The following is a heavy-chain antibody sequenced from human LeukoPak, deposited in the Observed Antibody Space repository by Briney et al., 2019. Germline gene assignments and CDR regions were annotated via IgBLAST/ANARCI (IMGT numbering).Heavy chain of an antibody. D-gene: IGHD6-19*01. Sequence: SETLSLTCTVSGGSISSSSYYWGWIRQPPGKGLEWIGSIYYSGSTYYNPSLKSRVTISVDTSKNQFSLKLSSVTAADTAVYYCARSSGQWLVPLRFFDIWGQGTMVTVSS. CDR3: ARSSGQWLVPLRFFDI. CDR2: IYYSGST. V-gene: IGHV4-39*07. CDR1: GGSISSSSYY. J-gene: IGHJ3*02.